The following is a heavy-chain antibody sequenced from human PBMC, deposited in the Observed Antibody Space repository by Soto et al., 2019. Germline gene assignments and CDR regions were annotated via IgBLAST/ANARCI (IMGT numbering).Heavy chain of an antibody. Sequence: QVELQESGPGLLRPSETLSLTCTVSGGSISGTYWSWIRQAAGKGLEWIGRIHSSGSTDHNPSLKSRVTLSVDTPKNQFSLKVGSVTAADTAVYYCTRLSPERVDTARSFDYWGQGNLVTVSS. CDR3: TRLSPERVDTARSFDY. V-gene: IGHV4-4*07. CDR1: GGSISGTY. J-gene: IGHJ4*02. D-gene: IGHD5-18*01. CDR2: IHSSGST.